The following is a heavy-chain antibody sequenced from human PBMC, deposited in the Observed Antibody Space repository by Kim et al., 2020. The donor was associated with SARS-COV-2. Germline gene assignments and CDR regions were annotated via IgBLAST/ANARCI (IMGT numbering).Heavy chain of an antibody. Sequence: GNTKYSQKFQGRVTITRDTSASTAYMELSSLRSEDTAVYYCARSSGYYDYWGQGTLVTVSS. CDR2: GNT. CDR3: ARSSGYYDY. J-gene: IGHJ4*02. D-gene: IGHD3-22*01. V-gene: IGHV1-3*01.